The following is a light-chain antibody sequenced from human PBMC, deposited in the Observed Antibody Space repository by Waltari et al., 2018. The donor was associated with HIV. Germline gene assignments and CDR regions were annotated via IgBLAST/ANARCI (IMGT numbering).Light chain of an antibody. Sequence: VLPQPPSVSGTHGQRVTISCSGSRSNIGSTNDNWNMQMPGRAPKLVIRNDDERPSGVPVRFSGSKSGTSASLAISGLQTDDEADYFCAAWDDWLRGWVFGGGTKLTVL. CDR1: RSNIGSTN. J-gene: IGLJ3*02. CDR2: NDD. V-gene: IGLV1-44*01. CDR3: AAWDDWLRGWV.